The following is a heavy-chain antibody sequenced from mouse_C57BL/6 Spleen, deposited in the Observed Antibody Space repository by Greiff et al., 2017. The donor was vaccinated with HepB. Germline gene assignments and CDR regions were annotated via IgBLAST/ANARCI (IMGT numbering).Heavy chain of an antibody. J-gene: IGHJ4*01. CDR1: GYTFTDYY. V-gene: IGHV1-26*01. Sequence: EVQLQQSGPELVKPGASVKISCKASGYTFTDYYMNWVKQSHGKSLEWIGDINPNNGGTSYNQKFKGKATLTVDKSSSTAYMELLSLTSEDSAVYYCASAGDLLHSYAMDYWGQGTSVTVSS. D-gene: IGHD2-1*01. CDR3: ASAGDLLHSYAMDY. CDR2: INPNNGGT.